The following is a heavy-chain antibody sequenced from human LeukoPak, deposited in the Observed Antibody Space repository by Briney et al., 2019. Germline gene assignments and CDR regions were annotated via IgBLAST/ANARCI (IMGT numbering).Heavy chain of an antibody. V-gene: IGHV4-4*07. CDR3: ARDSGRRGYPEYSFDY. Sequence: SETLSLTCTVSRGSIGTYYWSWIRQPAGKGLDWIGRIYTSGSTKKNPSLSSRVTISIDASKNQFSLRLSSLTAADTAIYSCARDSGRRGYPEYSFDYWGQGTPVIVSS. J-gene: IGHJ4*02. CDR2: IYTSGST. CDR1: RGSIGTYY. D-gene: IGHD3-10*01.